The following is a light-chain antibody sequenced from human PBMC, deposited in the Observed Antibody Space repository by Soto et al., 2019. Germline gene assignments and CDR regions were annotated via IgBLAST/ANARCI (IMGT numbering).Light chain of an antibody. CDR2: GAS. CDR1: QSVSSSY. Sequence: EIFLTQSPASVSLTAGEIANPSCRAIQSVSSSYLAWYQQKPGQAPRLLIYGASSRATGIPDRFSGSGSGTDFTLTISRLEPEDFAVYYCQQYGSSPRGTFGQGTKVDIK. V-gene: IGKV3-20*01. CDR3: QQYGSSPRGT. J-gene: IGKJ1*01.